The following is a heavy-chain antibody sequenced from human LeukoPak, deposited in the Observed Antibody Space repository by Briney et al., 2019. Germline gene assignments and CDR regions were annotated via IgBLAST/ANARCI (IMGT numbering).Heavy chain of an antibody. J-gene: IGHJ6*02. CDR3: ARLRYYAVDV. CDR2: IGSGSSTR. CDR1: GFTFNTFD. V-gene: IGHV3-48*01. Sequence: GGSLRLSCAASGFTFNTFDMTWVRQAPGKGLECVSYIGSGSSTRYYADSVKGRFTISRDNAKSSLFLQMNSLRAEDTAVYFCARLRYYAVDVWGQGTTVIVSS.